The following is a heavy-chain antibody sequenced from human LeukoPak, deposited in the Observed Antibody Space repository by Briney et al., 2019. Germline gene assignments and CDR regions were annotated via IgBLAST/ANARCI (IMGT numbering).Heavy chain of an antibody. CDR1: GGSISSGGYS. D-gene: IGHD3-22*01. J-gene: IGHJ3*02. V-gene: IGHV4-30-2*01. Sequence: SETLSLTCAVSGGSISSGGYSWSWIRQPPGKGLEWIGYIYHSGSTYYNPSLKSRVTISVDRSKNQFSLKLSSVTAADTAVYYCARGYYDSSGYSITPPPDIWGQGTMVTVSS. CDR3: ARGYYDSSGYSITPPPDI. CDR2: IYHSGST.